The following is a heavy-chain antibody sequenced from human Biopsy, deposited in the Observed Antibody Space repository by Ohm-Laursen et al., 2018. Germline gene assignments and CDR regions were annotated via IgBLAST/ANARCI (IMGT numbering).Heavy chain of an antibody. J-gene: IGHJ3*02. CDR1: GDSVSSGSFY. V-gene: IGHV4-61*01. Sequence: SDTLSLTCTVSGDSVSSGSFYWTWIRQPPGQGLEYIGYIYDRGSTANYNPSLESRVTMSVDTSKNQFSLNLRSVTAADTAVYYCARGTGRYYVYGAFDIRGQGTVVTVSS. CDR3: ARGTGRYYVYGAFDI. CDR2: IYDRGSTA. D-gene: IGHD1-26*01.